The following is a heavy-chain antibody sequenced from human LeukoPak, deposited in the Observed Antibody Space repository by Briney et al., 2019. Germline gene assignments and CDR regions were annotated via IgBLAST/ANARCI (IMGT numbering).Heavy chain of an antibody. J-gene: IGHJ6*02. CDR3: ASLMSYYDSSGYYQGYGMDV. Sequence: GASVKVSCKASGGTFSSYAISWVRQAPGQGLEWMGRIIPILGIANYAQKFQGRVTITADKSTSTAYMELSSLRSEDTAVYYCASLMSYYDSSGYYQGYGMDVWGQGTTVTVSS. D-gene: IGHD3-22*01. V-gene: IGHV1-69*04. CDR2: IIPILGIA. CDR1: GGTFSSYA.